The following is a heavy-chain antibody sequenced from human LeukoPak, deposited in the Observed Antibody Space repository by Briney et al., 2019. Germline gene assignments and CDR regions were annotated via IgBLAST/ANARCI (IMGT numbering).Heavy chain of an antibody. CDR2: INHSGST. CDR1: GGSFIGYY. V-gene: IGHV4-34*01. CDR3: ARRGYYDSSGYYGD. J-gene: IGHJ4*02. D-gene: IGHD3-22*01. Sequence: SETLSLTCAVYGGSFIGYYWSWIRQPPGKGLEGIGEINHSGSTNYNPSLKSRVTISVDTSKNQLSLKLSSVTAADTAVYYCARRGYYDSSGYYGDWGQGTLVTVSS.